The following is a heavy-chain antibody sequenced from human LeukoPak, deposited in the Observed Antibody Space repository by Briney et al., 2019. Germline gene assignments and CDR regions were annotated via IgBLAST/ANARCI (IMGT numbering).Heavy chain of an antibody. CDR1: GVPFSGYY. J-gene: IGHJ5*02. D-gene: IGHD2-2*01. CDR3: ARGGASSIPFDP. V-gene: IGHV4-34*01. CDR2: INHSGST. Sequence: SETLSLTCAVYGVPFSGYYWSWIRQPPGKGLEWIGEINHSGSTNYNPSLKGRVTISVDTSKNQFSLKLSSVTAADTAVYYCARGGASSIPFDPWGQGTLVTVSS.